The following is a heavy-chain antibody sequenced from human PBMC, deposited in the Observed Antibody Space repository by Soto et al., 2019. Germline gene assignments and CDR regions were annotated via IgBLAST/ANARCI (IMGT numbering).Heavy chain of an antibody. D-gene: IGHD3-22*01. Sequence: ASVKVSCKASGGTFSSYAISWVRQAPGQGLEWMGGIIPIFGTANYAQKFQGRVTITADESTSTAYMELSSLRSEDTAVYYCARKMHYYDSSGYSDAFDIWGQGTMVT. CDR3: ARKMHYYDSSGYSDAFDI. CDR2: IIPIFGTA. CDR1: GGTFSSYA. V-gene: IGHV1-69*13. J-gene: IGHJ3*02.